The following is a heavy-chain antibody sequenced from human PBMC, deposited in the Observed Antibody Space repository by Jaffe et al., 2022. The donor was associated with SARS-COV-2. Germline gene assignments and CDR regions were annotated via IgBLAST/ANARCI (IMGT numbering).Heavy chain of an antibody. CDR2: IYYDGSNK. Sequence: QVQLVESGGGVVQPGRSLRLSCAASGFTFSFYGMHWVRQAPGKGLEWVALIYYDGSNKYYTDSVKGRFTISRENSQNTVYLQMNSLRAEDTAVYYCARDAPQGNPFDYWGQGILVSVSS. CDR3: ARDAPQGNPFDY. CDR1: GFTFSFYG. J-gene: IGHJ4*02. V-gene: IGHV3-33*01.